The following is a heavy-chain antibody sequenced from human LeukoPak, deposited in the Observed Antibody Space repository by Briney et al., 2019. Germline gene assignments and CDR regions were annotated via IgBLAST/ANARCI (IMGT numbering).Heavy chain of an antibody. Sequence: SETLSLTCAVSGGSISSYYWSWIRQPPGKGLEWIGYIYYSGSTNYNPSLKSRVTISVDTSKNQFSLKLSSVTAADTAVYYCARGVVAARFWFDPWGQGTLVTVSS. CDR2: IYYSGST. D-gene: IGHD2-15*01. V-gene: IGHV4-59*01. J-gene: IGHJ5*02. CDR3: ARGVVAARFWFDP. CDR1: GGSISSYY.